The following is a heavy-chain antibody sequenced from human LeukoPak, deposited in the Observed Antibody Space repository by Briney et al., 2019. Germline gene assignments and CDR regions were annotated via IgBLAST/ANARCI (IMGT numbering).Heavy chain of an antibody. CDR1: GGSISSGSYY. D-gene: IGHD3-3*01. CDR2: IYTSGGT. CDR3: ARDYDFWSGYSDY. J-gene: IGHJ4*02. Sequence: SETLSLTCTASGGSISSGSYYWSWIRQPAGKGLEWIGRIYTSGGTNYNPSLKSRVIISVDTSKNQFSLKLSSVTAADTAVYDCARDYDFWSGYSDYWGQGTLVTVSS. V-gene: IGHV4-61*02.